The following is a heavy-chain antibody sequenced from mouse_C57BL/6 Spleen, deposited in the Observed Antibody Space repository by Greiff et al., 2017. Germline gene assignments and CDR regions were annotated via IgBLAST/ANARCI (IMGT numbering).Heavy chain of an antibody. CDR1: GYTFTSYW. D-gene: IGHD1-1*01. CDR2: IDPSDSYT. V-gene: IGHV1-69*01. J-gene: IGHJ4*01. Sequence: QVQLQQPGAELVMPGASVKLSCKASGYTFTSYWMHWVKQRPGQGLEWIGAIDPSDSYTNYNQKFKGKSTLTVYKSSSTAYMQLSSLTSEDSAVYYCARGLKFYGSSSGNAMDYWGQGTSVTVSS. CDR3: ARGLKFYGSSSGNAMDY.